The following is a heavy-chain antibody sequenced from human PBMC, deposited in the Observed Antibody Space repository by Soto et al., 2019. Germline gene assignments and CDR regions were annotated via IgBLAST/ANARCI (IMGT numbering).Heavy chain of an antibody. J-gene: IGHJ4*02. V-gene: IGHV1-69*06. Sequence: QVPLVQSGAEVQKPGSSVKVSCKAAGGTFNSYAIFWVRQAPGQGLEWMGGIIPALDSPHYAQSFQGRLTLSADMSTSTAHMDLSSLRSDDTAVYYCARGGVGYLDLWGQGTLVTVSS. CDR3: ARGGVGYLDL. CDR1: GGTFNSYA. CDR2: IIPALDSP. D-gene: IGHD1-26*01.